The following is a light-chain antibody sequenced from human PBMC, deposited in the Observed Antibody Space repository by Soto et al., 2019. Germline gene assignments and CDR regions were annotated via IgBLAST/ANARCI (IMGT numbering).Light chain of an antibody. CDR2: GHN. V-gene: IGLV1-40*01. CDR1: ASNIGAGYE. CDR3: QAYDYSLTASV. Sequence: QLVLTQPPSVSGAPGQRVTISCTGNASNIGAGYEVHWYQQPPGKAPKLLISGHNIRPSGVPDRFFGSKSGTSASLAINGLQAEDEADYYCQAYDYSLTASVFGGGTKLTVL. J-gene: IGLJ3*02.